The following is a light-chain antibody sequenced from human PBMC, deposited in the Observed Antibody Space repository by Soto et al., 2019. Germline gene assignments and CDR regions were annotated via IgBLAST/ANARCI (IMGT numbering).Light chain of an antibody. V-gene: IGKV1-5*01. CDR2: DSS. Sequence: DIQMTQSPSTLSASVGDRVTITCRASQSISSWLAWYQQKPGKAPKLLIYDSSSLESGVPSRFSGSGSGTEFTHTISSLQPDDFATYDCQQYNSYSPTFGQGTKVEIK. CDR1: QSISSW. J-gene: IGKJ1*01. CDR3: QQYNSYSPT.